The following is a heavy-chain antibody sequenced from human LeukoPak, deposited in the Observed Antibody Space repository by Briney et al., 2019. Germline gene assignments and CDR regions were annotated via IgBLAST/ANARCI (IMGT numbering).Heavy chain of an antibody. D-gene: IGHD6-6*01. CDR3: ARDDRDISSYRFDY. CDR2: ISSNSRDI. CDR1: GFTFNTYS. V-gene: IGHV3-21*01. Sequence: GVSLRLSCAASGFTFNTYSMNWVRQAPGKGLEWVSSISSNSRDIYYADSVKGRFTTSRDNAKNSLHLQMNSLRAEDTAVYYCARDDRDISSYRFDYWGHGILVTVSS. J-gene: IGHJ4*01.